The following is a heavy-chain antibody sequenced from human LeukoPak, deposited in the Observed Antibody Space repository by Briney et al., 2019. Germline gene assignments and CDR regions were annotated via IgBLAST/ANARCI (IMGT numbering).Heavy chain of an antibody. CDR2: ISGGGEGT. V-gene: IGHV3-23*01. J-gene: IGHJ4*02. CDR1: GFTFSNYA. CDR3: AKATGSYPSNPFDY. D-gene: IGHD1-26*01. Sequence: GGSLRLSCAASGFTFSNYAMNGVRQAPGKGLEWVSGISGGGEGTFYADSVKGRFTISRDISKSTLFLQMNSLRVEDTAVYYCAKATGSYPSNPFDYWGQGTLVTVSS.